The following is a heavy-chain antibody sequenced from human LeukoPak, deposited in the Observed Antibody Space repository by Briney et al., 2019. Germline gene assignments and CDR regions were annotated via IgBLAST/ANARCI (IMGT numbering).Heavy chain of an antibody. CDR2: IIPILGIA. Sequence: ASVKVSCKASGGTFSSYAISWVRQAPGQGLEWMGRIIPILGIANYAQKFQGRVTITADKSTSTAYMELSSLRSEDTAVYYCARDNQYYYDSSGYYVGSSGFDYWGQGTLVTVSS. CDR1: GGTFSSYA. D-gene: IGHD3-22*01. V-gene: IGHV1-69*04. J-gene: IGHJ4*02. CDR3: ARDNQYYYDSSGYYVGSSGFDY.